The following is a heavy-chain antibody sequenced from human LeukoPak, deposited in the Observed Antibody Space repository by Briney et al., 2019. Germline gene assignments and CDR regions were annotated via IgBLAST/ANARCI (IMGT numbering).Heavy chain of an antibody. D-gene: IGHD6-13*01. J-gene: IGHJ6*02. CDR3: ARDKWVKVGNSWRQYGMDV. V-gene: IGHV4-30-4*01. CDR1: GGSISSDDYY. CDR2: MYYSGST. Sequence: SETLSLTCTVSGGSISSDDYYWNWIRQPPGKGLEWTGYMYYSGSTYYNPSLKTRVVISKDKSKNQISLNLSSVTTADTAVYYCARDKWVKVGNSWRQYGMDVWGQGTTVTVSS.